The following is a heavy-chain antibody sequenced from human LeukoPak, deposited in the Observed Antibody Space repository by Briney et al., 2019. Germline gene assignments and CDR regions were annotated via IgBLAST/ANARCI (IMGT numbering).Heavy chain of an antibody. CDR1: GLTFSTYN. CDR2: ISSGSSYI. V-gene: IGHV3-21*01. Sequence: PGGSLRLSCAASGLTFSTYNMNWVRQAPGKGLEWVSSISSGSSYIYYADSVKGRFTISRDNAKNSLYLQMNSLRAEDTAVYYCASLVAKDYWGQGTLVTVSS. CDR3: ASLVAKDY. J-gene: IGHJ4*02. D-gene: IGHD5-12*01.